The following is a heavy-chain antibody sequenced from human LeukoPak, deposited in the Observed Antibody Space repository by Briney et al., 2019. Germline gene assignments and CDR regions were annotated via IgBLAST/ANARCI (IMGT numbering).Heavy chain of an antibody. CDR2: IKQDGSEK. V-gene: IGHV3-7*01. CDR3: ARDRPYYDILTGQYYYYMDV. J-gene: IGHJ6*03. CDR1: EFSFSSYW. D-gene: IGHD3-9*01. Sequence: GGSLRLSCAASEFSFSSYWMRWVRLAPGEGLEWVANIKQDGSEKYHVDSVRGRFTISRDNAKNSLYLQMNSLRAEDTAVYYCARDRPYYDILTGQYYYYMDVWGKGTTVTVSS.